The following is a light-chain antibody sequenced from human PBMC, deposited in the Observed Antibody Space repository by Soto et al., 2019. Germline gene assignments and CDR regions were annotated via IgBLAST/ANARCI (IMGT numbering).Light chain of an antibody. J-gene: IGLJ2*01. V-gene: IGLV2-23*02. CDR3: SSARSYIHVV. CDR2: EVN. CDR1: SSYVGSDNL. Sequence: QSVLTQPASVSGSPGQSITISCTGTSSYVGSDNLVSWFQQHPGKAPKLMIYEVNKRPSGVSNRFSGSKSGNTASLTISGLQAEDGADYYCSSARSYIHVVFGGGTKVTVL.